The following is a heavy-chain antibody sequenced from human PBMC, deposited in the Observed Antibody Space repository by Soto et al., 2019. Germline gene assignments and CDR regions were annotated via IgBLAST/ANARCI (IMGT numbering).Heavy chain of an antibody. CDR2: IYWDDDK. CDR3: AHRGYMNGNWGQGYLDH. D-gene: IGHD7-27*01. Sequence: QITLTESGPTRVKPTQTLTLTCSFSGFSLSSSGVGVGWIRQPPGKALEWLAVIYWDDDKRYNPSLKSRLSIIKDTTKNQVVLTMTYMDPVETATYFCAHRGYMNGNWGQGYLDHLGQGNLVTVSS. CDR1: GFSLSSSGVG. V-gene: IGHV2-5*02. J-gene: IGHJ4*02.